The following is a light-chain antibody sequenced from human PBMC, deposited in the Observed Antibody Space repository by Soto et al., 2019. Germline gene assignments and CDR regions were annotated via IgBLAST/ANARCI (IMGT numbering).Light chain of an antibody. J-gene: IGKJ4*01. V-gene: IGKV1-9*01. CDR3: QQVKSYPRT. CDR2: EES. Sequence: DIHLTQSPSSLSASVGDRVTITCRGSQSITNNLAWYQQKPGNPPRLLIYEESTLHSGVPSRFSGRKVGTQFILTIDSLQPEDFATYYCQQVKSYPRTFGGGTKVDIK. CDR1: QSITNN.